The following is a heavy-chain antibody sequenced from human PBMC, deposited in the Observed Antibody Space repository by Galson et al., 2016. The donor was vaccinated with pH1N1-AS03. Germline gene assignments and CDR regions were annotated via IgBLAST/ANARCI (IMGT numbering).Heavy chain of an antibody. CDR3: ARITYGDYAGWFDP. CDR2: IDWDDDK. V-gene: IGHV2-70*13. CDR1: GFSLSTSGMC. Sequence: PALVKPPQTLTLTCTFSGFSLSTSGMCVSWIRQPPGKALEWLALIDWDDDKYYSTSLKTRLTISKDTSKNQVVLTMTNMDPVDTATYYCARITYGDYAGWFDPWGQGTLVTVSS. J-gene: IGHJ5*02. D-gene: IGHD4-17*01.